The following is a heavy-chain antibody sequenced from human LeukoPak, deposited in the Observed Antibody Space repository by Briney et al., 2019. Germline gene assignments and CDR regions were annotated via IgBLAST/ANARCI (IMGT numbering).Heavy chain of an antibody. CDR2: IIPIFGTA. D-gene: IGHD5-12*01. CDR1: GGTFSSYA. J-gene: IGHJ4*02. CDR3: AGSGYDSGPYYFDY. V-gene: IGHV1-69*06. Sequence: SVKVSCKASGGTFSSYAISWVRQAPGQGLEWMGGIIPIFGTANYAQKFQGRVTITADKSTSTAYMELSSLRSEDTAVYYCAGSGYDSGPYYFDYWGQGTLVTVSS.